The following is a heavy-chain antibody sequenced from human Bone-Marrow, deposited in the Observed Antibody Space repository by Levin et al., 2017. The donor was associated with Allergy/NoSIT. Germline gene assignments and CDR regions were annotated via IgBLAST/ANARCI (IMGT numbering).Heavy chain of an antibody. V-gene: IGHV4-39*01. J-gene: IGHJ4*02. CDR3: AGPGDSSSWYFNS. Sequence: SETLSLTCTVSGVSVSSGNYFWTWIRQPPGKGLEWVASISYSGTTYSNPSLTTRVTTSVDTSKNQGALILSSVTAADTAVYYCAGPGDSSSWYFNSWGQGTLVPVSS. CDR1: GVSVSSGNYF. D-gene: IGHD6-13*01. CDR2: ISYSGTT.